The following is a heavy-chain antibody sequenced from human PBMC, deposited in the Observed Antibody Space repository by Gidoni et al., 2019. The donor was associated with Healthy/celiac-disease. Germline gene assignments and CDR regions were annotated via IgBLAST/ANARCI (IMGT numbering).Heavy chain of an antibody. Sequence: QVQLVESGGGVVRPGRSLRRSCAASGVTFRSDAMHWGRRAPGKGLEWVAVISYDGSNKYYADSVKGRFTISRDNSKNTLYLQMNSLRAEDTAVYYCASTDYYGSGSYNRGVDYWGQGTLVTVSS. CDR2: ISYDGSNK. D-gene: IGHD3-10*01. V-gene: IGHV3-30-3*01. CDR3: ASTDYYGSGSYNRGVDY. CDR1: GVTFRSDA. J-gene: IGHJ4*02.